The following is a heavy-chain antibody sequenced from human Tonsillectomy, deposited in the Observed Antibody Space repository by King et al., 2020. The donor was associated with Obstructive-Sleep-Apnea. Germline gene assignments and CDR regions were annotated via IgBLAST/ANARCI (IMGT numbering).Heavy chain of an antibody. Sequence: VQLVESGGGLVQPGRSLRLSCAASGFTFDDYAMHWVRQAPGKGLEWVSGITWNSGSIAYGDSVKGRFTISRDNTKNSLYLQMNSLRPEDTALYYCAKGGGGTIDYWGQGTLVTVSS. CDR1: GFTFDDYA. D-gene: IGHD3/OR15-3a*01. J-gene: IGHJ4*02. CDR2: ITWNSGSI. V-gene: IGHV3-9*01. CDR3: AKGGGGTIDY.